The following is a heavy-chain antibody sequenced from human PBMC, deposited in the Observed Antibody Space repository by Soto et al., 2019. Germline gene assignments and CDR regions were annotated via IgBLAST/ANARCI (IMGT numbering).Heavy chain of an antibody. CDR1: GFTFSSYA. CDR3: AKDRYSGSYYLGNWFDP. J-gene: IGHJ5*02. Sequence: GGSLRLSCAASGFTFSSYAMSWVRQAPGKGLEWVSAISGSGGSTYYADSVKGRFTISRDNSKNTLYLQMNSLRAEDTAVYYCAKDRYSGSYYLGNWFDPWGQGTLVPVYS. CDR2: ISGSGGST. V-gene: IGHV3-23*01. D-gene: IGHD1-26*01.